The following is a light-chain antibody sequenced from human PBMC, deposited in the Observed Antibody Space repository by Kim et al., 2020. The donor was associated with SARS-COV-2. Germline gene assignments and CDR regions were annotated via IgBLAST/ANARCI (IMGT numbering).Light chain of an antibody. CDR3: NSRDSSGNPNWV. V-gene: IGLV3-19*01. J-gene: IGLJ3*02. CDR2: GKN. CDR1: SLRSFY. Sequence: LGQTGRITCQGDSLRSFYASWYQQKPGQAPVLVIYGKNNRPSGIPDRFSGSSSGNTASLTITGAQAEDEADYYCNSRDSSGNPNWVFGGGTKLTVL.